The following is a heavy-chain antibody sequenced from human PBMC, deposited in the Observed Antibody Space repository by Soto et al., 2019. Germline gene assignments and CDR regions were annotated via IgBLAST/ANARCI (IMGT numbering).Heavy chain of an antibody. CDR3: ARPSSGWENWLDP. J-gene: IGHJ5*02. Sequence: EVQLVESGGGLVQPGGSLRLSCAASGFTFNSYSMNWVRQAPGKGLEWVSYISSSSTTNYYTDSVKGRFTISRDNAKNALYLQMNSLRDDDTAVYYCARPSSGWENWLDPWGQGTLVTVSS. CDR1: GFTFNSYS. CDR2: ISSSSTTN. V-gene: IGHV3-48*02. D-gene: IGHD6-19*01.